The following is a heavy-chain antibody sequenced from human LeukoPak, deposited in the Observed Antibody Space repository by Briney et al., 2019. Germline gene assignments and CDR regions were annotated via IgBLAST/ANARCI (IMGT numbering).Heavy chain of an antibody. D-gene: IGHD2-8*01. CDR1: GGSVSTYY. J-gene: IGHJ4*02. CDR2: IYYGGSS. CDR3: ARNGRGYSFDY. Sequence: PSETLSLTCTVSGGSVSTYYWSWIRQAPGKGLEWIGYIYYGGSSNPNPSLKSRVTMSLDTSKNQFSLKLSSVTAADTAVSYCARNGRGYSFDYLGQGTLVTVSS. V-gene: IGHV4-59*02.